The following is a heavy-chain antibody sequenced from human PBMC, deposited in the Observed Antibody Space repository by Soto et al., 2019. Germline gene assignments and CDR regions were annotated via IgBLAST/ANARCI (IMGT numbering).Heavy chain of an antibody. Sequence: QVQLQESGPGLVKPSETLSLTCTVSGASISSYYWSWIRQPPGKGLEWIGYIYYSGSTNYNPSLKTRVTIPVDTSKNQFPLKLSSVTTADTAVYYCARGARGYSYGWGQGTLVTVSS. CDR3: ARGARGYSYG. V-gene: IGHV4-59*01. CDR1: GASISSYY. J-gene: IGHJ4*02. D-gene: IGHD5-18*01. CDR2: IYYSGST.